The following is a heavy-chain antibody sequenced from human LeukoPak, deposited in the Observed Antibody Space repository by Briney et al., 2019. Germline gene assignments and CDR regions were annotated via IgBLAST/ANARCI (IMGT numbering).Heavy chain of an antibody. J-gene: IGHJ4*02. D-gene: IGHD5-12*01. CDR3: AANIVATNRLGY. CDR2: IYYSGST. CDR1: GGSISSSSYY. Sequence: SETLSLTCTVSGGSISSSSYYWGWIRQPPGKGLEWIGSIYYSGSTYYNPSLKSRVTISVDTSKNQFSLKLSSVTAADTAVYYCAANIVATNRLGYWGQGTLVTVSS. V-gene: IGHV4-39*07.